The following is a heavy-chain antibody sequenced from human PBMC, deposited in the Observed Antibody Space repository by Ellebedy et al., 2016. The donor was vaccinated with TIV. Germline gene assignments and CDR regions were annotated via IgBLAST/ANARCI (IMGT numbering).Heavy chain of an antibody. J-gene: IGHJ6*02. Sequence: GESLKISXEASGFSFSTYWLNWVRQAPGKGLEWVSGIGDTAHNTYYVDSVKGRFTISRDNSGNTLYLQMNSLRAEDTAVYYCAKARGSSVIDYNYFGMDVWGQGTTVTVSS. CDR3: AKARGSSVIDYNYFGMDV. D-gene: IGHD2-21*01. CDR2: IGDTAHNT. V-gene: IGHV3-23*01. CDR1: GFSFSTYW.